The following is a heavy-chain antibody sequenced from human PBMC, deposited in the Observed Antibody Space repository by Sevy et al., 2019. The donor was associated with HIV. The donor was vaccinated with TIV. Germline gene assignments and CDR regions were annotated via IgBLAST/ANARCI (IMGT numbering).Heavy chain of an antibody. Sequence: SETLSLTCAAYGGSFSGYYWTWIRQPPGKGLEWIGEIMPGGITNYNPSLKSRVTISIDTSKNQFSLKVKSVTAADTAIYYCARGQWEHPFWGQGTQVTVSS. V-gene: IGHV4-34*01. D-gene: IGHD1-26*01. CDR2: IMPGGIT. J-gene: IGHJ4*02. CDR3: ARGQWEHPF. CDR1: GGSFSGYY.